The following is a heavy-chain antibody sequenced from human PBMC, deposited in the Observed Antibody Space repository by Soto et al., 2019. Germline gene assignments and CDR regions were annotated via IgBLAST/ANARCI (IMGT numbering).Heavy chain of an antibody. CDR3: SRGYYDFWSGYDLSWNWFDP. Sequence: PSETLSLTCSVSGGSISSGGYSWSWIRQPPGKGLEWIGYIYHSGSTYYNPSLKSRVTISVDRSKNQFSLKLSSVTAADTAVYYWSRGYYDFWSGYDLSWNWFDPWGQGTLDTVSS. CDR2: IYHSGST. V-gene: IGHV4-30-2*01. CDR1: GGSISSGGYS. D-gene: IGHD3-3*01. J-gene: IGHJ5*02.